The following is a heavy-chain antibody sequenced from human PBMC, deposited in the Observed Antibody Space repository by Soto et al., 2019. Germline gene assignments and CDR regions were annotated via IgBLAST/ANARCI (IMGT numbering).Heavy chain of an antibody. CDR1: GYTFTGYY. J-gene: IGHJ6*02. CDR2: INPNSGGT. V-gene: IGHV1-2*04. CDR3: ARGSPPSDPFYYYGMDV. Sequence: ASVKVSCKASGYTFTGYYMHWVRQAPGQGLEWMGWINPNSGGTNYAQKFQGWVTMTRDTSISTAYMELSRLRSDDTAVYYCARGSPPSDPFYYYGMDVWGQGTTVTVSS.